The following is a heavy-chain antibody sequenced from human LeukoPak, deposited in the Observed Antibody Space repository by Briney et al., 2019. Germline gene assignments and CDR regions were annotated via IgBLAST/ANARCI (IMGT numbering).Heavy chain of an antibody. CDR1: GFIFSSYA. J-gene: IGHJ4*02. CDR3: ARGRYSGYDSGYFDY. Sequence: PGGSLRLSCGASGFIFSSYALHWVRQAPGKGLEGVAAISYDGGNTYYADSVKGRFTISRDNSKNTLYLQMESLRDEDTAVYYCARGRYSGYDSGYFDYWGQGTLVTVSS. D-gene: IGHD5-12*01. CDR2: ISYDGGNT. V-gene: IGHV3-30*04.